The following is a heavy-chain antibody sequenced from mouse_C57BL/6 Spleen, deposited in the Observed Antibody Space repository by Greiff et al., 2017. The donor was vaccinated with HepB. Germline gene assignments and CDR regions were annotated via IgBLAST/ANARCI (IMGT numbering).Heavy chain of an antibody. V-gene: IGHV1-5*01. CDR2: IYPGNSDT. CDR1: GYTFTSYW. CDR3: TRSSHYDYDDAMDY. D-gene: IGHD2-4*01. Sequence: VQLQQSGTVLARPGASVKMSCKTSGYTFTSYWMHWVKQRPGQGLEWIGAIYPGNSDTSYNQKFKGKAKLTAVTSASTAYMELSSLTNEDSAVYYCTRSSHYDYDDAMDYWGQGTSVTVSS. J-gene: IGHJ4*01.